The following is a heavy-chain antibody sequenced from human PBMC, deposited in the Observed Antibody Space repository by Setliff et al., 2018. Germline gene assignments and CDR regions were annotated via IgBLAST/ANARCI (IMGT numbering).Heavy chain of an antibody. D-gene: IGHD1-26*01. CDR3: LKGGWGATFHS. CDR1: GFSFSRHW. Sequence: GSLRLSFVVPGFSFSRHWMSWVRQAPGKGLEWVADIKQDGSTKYYLDSVKGRFTISRDNAKRSLYLQMNSLRAEDTAIYYCLKGGWGATFHSWGQGTLVTVSS. CDR2: IKQDGSTK. V-gene: IGHV3-7*03. J-gene: IGHJ5*01.